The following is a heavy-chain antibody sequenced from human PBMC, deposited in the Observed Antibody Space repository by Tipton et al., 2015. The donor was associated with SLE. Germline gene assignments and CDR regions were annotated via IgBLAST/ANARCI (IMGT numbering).Heavy chain of an antibody. J-gene: IGHJ2*01. V-gene: IGHV4-59*12. CDR1: GGSISSYY. CDR2: IYYSGST. CDR3: ARDGDIVVVTAIHGYFDL. D-gene: IGHD2-21*02. Sequence: TLSLTCTVSGGSISSYYWSWIRQPPGKGLGWIGYIYYSGSTNYNPSLKSRVTMSVDTSKNQFSLKLSSVTAADTAVYYCARDGDIVVVTAIHGYFDLWGRGTLVTVSS.